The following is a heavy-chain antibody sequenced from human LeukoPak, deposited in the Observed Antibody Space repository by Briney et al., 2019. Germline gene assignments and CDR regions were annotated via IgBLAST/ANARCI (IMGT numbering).Heavy chain of an antibody. V-gene: IGHV1-8*02. CDR1: GYTFTGYY. D-gene: IGHD4-23*01. J-gene: IGHJ3*02. Sequence: ASVKVSCKASGYTFTGYYMHWVRQAPGQGLEWMGWMNPNSGNTGYAQKFQGRVTMTRNTSISTAYMELSSLRSEDTAVYYCATARGVVTFDAFDIWGQGTMVTVSS. CDR3: ATARGVVTFDAFDI. CDR2: MNPNSGNT.